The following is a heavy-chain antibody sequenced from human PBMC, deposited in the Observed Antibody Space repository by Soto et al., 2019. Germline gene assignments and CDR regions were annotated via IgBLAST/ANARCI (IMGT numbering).Heavy chain of an antibody. D-gene: IGHD6-19*01. CDR1: GYTFTSYD. J-gene: IGHJ5*02. CDR2: MNPNSGNT. Sequence: QVQLVQSGAEVKKPGASVKVSCKASGYTFTSYDINWVRQATAQGLEWMGWMNPNSGNTGYAQKFQGRVTMTRNTSISTAYVELSSLRSEDTAVYYCASRGGLIAVAGRDPWGQGTLVTVSS. V-gene: IGHV1-8*01. CDR3: ASRGGLIAVAGRDP.